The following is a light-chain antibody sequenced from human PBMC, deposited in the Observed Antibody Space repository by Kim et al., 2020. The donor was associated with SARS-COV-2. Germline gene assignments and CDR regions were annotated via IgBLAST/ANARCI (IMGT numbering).Light chain of an antibody. J-gene: IGLJ1*01. Sequence: GQRVSISCSGSFSNIGGNNVNWYQHIPGRAPRLLIHTNKQRPSGVPDRFAGSKSDTSASLAISGLQSDDEADYYCAAWDGRLNAYVFGTGTKVTVL. CDR1: FSNIGGNN. CDR3: AAWDGRLNAYV. V-gene: IGLV1-44*01. CDR2: TNK.